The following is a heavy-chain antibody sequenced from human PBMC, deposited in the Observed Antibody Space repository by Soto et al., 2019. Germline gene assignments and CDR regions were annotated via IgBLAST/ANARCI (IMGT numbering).Heavy chain of an antibody. CDR1: GYTFTSYG. V-gene: IGHV1-18*04. D-gene: IGHD6-13*01. CDR2: ISAYNGNT. J-gene: IGHJ3*02. CDR3: ARSLSSIAVAEAFDI. Sequence: ASVKVSCKASGYTFTSYGISWVRQAPGQGLEWMGWISAYNGNTNYAQKLQGRVTMTTDTSTSTAYMELRSLRSDDTAVYYCARSLSSIAVAEAFDIWGQGTMVTVSS.